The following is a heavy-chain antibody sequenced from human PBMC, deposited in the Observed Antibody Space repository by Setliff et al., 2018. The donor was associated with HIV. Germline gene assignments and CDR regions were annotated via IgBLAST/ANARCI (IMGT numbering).Heavy chain of an antibody. D-gene: IGHD3-22*01. Sequence: SETLSLTCAVYGESLSDYYWSWIRQPPGKGLEWIGEINHNKSSDYNPSLKSRVTISVDTSKNQFSVRLSSVSAADTAVYFCARHVARFDYDTGGYYVSHFDYWGQGTQVTVSS. J-gene: IGHJ4*02. CDR2: INHNKSS. CDR1: GESLSDYY. CDR3: ARHVARFDYDTGGYYVSHFDY. V-gene: IGHV4-34*01.